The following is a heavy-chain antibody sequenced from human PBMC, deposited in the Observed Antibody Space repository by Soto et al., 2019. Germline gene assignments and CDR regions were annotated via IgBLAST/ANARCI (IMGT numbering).Heavy chain of an antibody. D-gene: IGHD4-17*01. CDR3: ARGYGYFRQ. J-gene: IGHJ4*02. CDR1: GDSFSGYF. V-gene: IGHV4-34*01. CDR2: ISQVGRS. Sequence: SQTPSPTCDVSGDSFSGYFCNWLRQPPGKGLEWIGEISQVGRSRYNPALETRITISVDTSKTQFSLNLTSVTDADTAVYYCARGYGYFRQWGQGALVTVTS.